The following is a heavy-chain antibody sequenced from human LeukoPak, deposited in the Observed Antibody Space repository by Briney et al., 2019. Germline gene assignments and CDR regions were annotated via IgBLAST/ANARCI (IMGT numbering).Heavy chain of an antibody. V-gene: IGHV1-2*02. D-gene: IGHD5-18*01. CDR2: INPNSGGT. CDR3: ARGSYGYYYMDV. CDR1: GYTFTGYY. J-gene: IGHJ6*03. Sequence: ASVKVSCKASGYTFTGYYMHWVRQAPGQGLEWMGWINPNSGGTNYAQKFQGRVTMTGDTSISTAYMELSRLRSDDTAVYYCARGSYGYYYMDVWGKGTTVTVSS.